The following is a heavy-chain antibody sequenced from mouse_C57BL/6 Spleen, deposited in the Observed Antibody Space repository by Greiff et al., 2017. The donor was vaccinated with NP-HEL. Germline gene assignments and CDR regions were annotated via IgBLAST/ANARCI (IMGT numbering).Heavy chain of an antibody. D-gene: IGHD1-1*01. J-gene: IGHJ4*01. CDR3: ARGGSSYPSAMDY. V-gene: IGHV1-59*01. CDR1: GYTFTSYW. Sequence: QVQLQQPGAELVRPGTSVKLSCKASGYTFTSYWMHWVKQRPGQGLEWIGVIDPSDSYTNYNQKFKGKATLTVDTSSSTAYMQLSSLTSEDSAVYYCARGGSSYPSAMDYWGQGTSVTVSS. CDR2: IDPSDSYT.